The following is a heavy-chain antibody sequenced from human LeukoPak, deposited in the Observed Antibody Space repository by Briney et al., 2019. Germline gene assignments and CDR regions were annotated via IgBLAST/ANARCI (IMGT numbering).Heavy chain of an antibody. V-gene: IGHV4-39*01. CDR1: GGSISSSSYY. CDR3: ARQGGSLDY. Sequence: SETLSLTCTVSGGSISSSSYYWGWIRQPPGKGLEWIGSIYYSGSTNYNPSLKSRVTISVDTSKNQFSLKLSSVTAADTAVYYCARQGGSLDYWGQGTLVTVSS. CDR2: IYYSGST. J-gene: IGHJ4*02. D-gene: IGHD2-15*01.